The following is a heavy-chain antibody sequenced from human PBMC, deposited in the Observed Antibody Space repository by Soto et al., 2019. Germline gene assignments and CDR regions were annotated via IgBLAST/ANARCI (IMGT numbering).Heavy chain of an antibody. CDR2: IDWDDDK. J-gene: IGHJ3*02. CDR1: GFSLITIGMR. CDR3: ARMYLARFYDSSGYYDPDAFDI. Sequence: SGPTLVNPTQTLTLTCTFSGFSLITIGMRVSWIRQPPGKALEWLARIDWDDDKFYSTSLKTRLTISKDTSKNQVVLTMTNMDPVDTATYYCARMYLARFYDSSGYYDPDAFDIWGQGTMVTVSS. V-gene: IGHV2-70*04. D-gene: IGHD3-22*01.